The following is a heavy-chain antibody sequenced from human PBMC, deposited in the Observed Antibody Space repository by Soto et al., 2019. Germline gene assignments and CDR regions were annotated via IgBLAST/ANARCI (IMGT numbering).Heavy chain of an antibody. D-gene: IGHD1-20*01. CDR1: GYTFTSYG. J-gene: IGHJ4*02. Sequence: ASVKVSCKASGYTFTSYGISWVRQAPGQGLEWMGWISAYNGNTNYAQKLQGRVTFTADETTATVYMELSSLRADDTAIYYCARLTYLNTWPVFDYWGQGTLVTVSS. CDR3: ARLTYLNTWPVFDY. V-gene: IGHV1-18*01. CDR2: ISAYNGNT.